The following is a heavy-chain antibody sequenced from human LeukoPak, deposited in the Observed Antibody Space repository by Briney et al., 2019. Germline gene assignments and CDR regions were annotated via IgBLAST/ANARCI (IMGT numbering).Heavy chain of an antibody. Sequence: SETLSLTCTVSGGSISSGSYYWSWIRQPAGKGLEWIARIYTSGSTNYNPSLKSRVTISVDTSKNQFSLKLSSVTAADTAVYYCARDRGILDVWGKGTTVTVSS. CDR3: ARDRGILDV. J-gene: IGHJ6*04. CDR1: GGSISSGSYY. CDR2: IYTSGST. V-gene: IGHV4-61*02. D-gene: IGHD3-10*01.